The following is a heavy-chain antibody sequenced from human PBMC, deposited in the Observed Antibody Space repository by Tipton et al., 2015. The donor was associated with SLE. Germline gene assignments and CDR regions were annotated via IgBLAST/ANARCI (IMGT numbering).Heavy chain of an antibody. CDR3: ARADLNWNYFDY. Sequence: TLSLTCTVSGGSISSSSYYWGWIRQPPGKGLEWIGSIYYSGSTYYNPSLKSRVTISVDTSKNQFSLKLSSVTAADTAVYYCARADLNWNYFDYWGQGTLVTVSS. V-gene: IGHV4-39*07. D-gene: IGHD1-1*01. CDR1: GGSISSSSYY. CDR2: IYYSGST. J-gene: IGHJ4*02.